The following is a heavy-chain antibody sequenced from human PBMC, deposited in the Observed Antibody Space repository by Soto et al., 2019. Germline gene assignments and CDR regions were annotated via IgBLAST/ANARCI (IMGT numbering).Heavy chain of an antibody. CDR1: GGTFSSYA. CDR3: ARGLLYCGGDCYSSYLDY. CDR2: IIPIFGTA. Sequence: QVQLVQSGAEVKKPGSSVKVSCKASGGTFSSYAISWVRQAPGQGLEWMGGIIPIFGTANYAQKFQGRVTITADESTSTAYMELSSLRSEDTALYYCARGLLYCGGDCYSSYLDYWGQGTLVTVSS. V-gene: IGHV1-69*12. D-gene: IGHD2-21*02. J-gene: IGHJ4*02.